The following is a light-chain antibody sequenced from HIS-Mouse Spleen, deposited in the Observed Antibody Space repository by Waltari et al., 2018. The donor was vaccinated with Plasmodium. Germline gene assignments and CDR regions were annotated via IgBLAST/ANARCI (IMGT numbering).Light chain of an antibody. CDR1: QSVSSSY. J-gene: IGKJ1*01. CDR3: QQYGSSSWT. V-gene: IGKV3-20*01. Sequence: EIVLTQSPGTLSLSPGERATLSCRASQSVSSSYLAWYQKKPGQAPRLLIYGASSRATGIPDRVSGSGSGTDFTLTISRLEPEDCAVYYCQQYGSSSWTFGQGTKVEIK. CDR2: GAS.